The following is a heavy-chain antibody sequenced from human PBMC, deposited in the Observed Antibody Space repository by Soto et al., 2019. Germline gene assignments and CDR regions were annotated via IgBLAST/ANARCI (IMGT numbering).Heavy chain of an antibody. Sequence: GGSLRLSCAASGFTYSSDAMSWLRQEPGKGLEWVSVMCRSRSSRYYAGSVKGRFTISRDNAKKTLYVQMNSLRAEDTAVYYCAEMSDFWSGAPTYRFDCGGQGAPVTVS. D-gene: IGHD3-3*01. CDR3: AEMSDFWSGAPTYRFDC. CDR2: MCRSRSSR. V-gene: IGHV3-23*01. J-gene: IGHJ4*02. CDR1: GFTYSSDA.